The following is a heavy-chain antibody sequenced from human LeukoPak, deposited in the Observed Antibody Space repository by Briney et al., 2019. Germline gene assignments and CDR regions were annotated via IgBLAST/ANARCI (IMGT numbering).Heavy chain of an antibody. CDR2: ISGSGGST. CDR3: AKDYYYGSGSYLSFQH. CDR1: GFTFSSYA. D-gene: IGHD3-10*01. J-gene: IGHJ1*01. V-gene: IGHV3-23*01. Sequence: GGSLRLSCAASGFTFSSYAMSWVRQAPGKGLEWVSAISGSGGSTYYADSVKGRFTISRDNSKNTLYLQMNSLRAEDTAVYYCAKDYYYGSGSYLSFQHWGQGTLVTVSS.